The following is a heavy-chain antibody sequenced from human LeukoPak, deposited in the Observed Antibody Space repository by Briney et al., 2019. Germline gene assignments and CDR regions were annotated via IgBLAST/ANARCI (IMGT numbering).Heavy chain of an antibody. CDR2: IRYDGSNK. CDR1: GFTFSSYG. Sequence: GGSLRLSCAASGFTFSSYGMHWVRQAPGKGLEWVAFIRYDGSNKYYADSVKGRFTISRDNSKNTLYLQMNSLGAEDTAVYYCAKDLRALQGYCGQGTLVTVSS. CDR3: AKDLRALQGY. D-gene: IGHD2-21*02. J-gene: IGHJ4*02. V-gene: IGHV3-30*02.